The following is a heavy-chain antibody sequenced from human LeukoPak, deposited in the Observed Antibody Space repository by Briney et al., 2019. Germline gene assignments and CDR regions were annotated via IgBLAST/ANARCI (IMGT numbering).Heavy chain of an antibody. J-gene: IGHJ5*02. V-gene: IGHV1-46*01. D-gene: IGHD6-25*01. CDR1: GYTFTSCN. CDR2: INPSTGST. Sequence: ASVRVSCKASGYTFTSCNMHWVRQAPGQGLEWMGIINPSTGSTTYAQKFQDRVTMTRDTSTSTVYMDLSSLRSEDTAVYYCAREPAAGCNWFDPWGQGTLVTVSS. CDR3: AREPAAGCNWFDP.